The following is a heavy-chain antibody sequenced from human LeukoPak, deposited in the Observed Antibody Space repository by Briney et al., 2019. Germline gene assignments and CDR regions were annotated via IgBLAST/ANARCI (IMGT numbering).Heavy chain of an antibody. CDR2: INPNSGGT. CDR3: ARVRWLRRGDWFDP. V-gene: IGHV1-2*02. CDR1: GYTFTGYY. J-gene: IGHJ5*02. D-gene: IGHD6-19*01. Sequence: ASVKVSCKASGYTFTGYYMHWVRQAPGQGLEWMGWINPNSGGTNYAQKLQGRVTMTRDTSISTAYMELSRLRSDDTAVYYCARVRWLRRGDWFDPWGQGTLVTVSS.